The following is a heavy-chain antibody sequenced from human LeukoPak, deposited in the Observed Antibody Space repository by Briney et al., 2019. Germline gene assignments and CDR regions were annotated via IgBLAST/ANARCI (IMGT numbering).Heavy chain of an antibody. V-gene: IGHV1-46*01. D-gene: IGHD3-22*01. J-gene: IGHJ4*02. Sequence: ASVKVSCTASGYTFTSYYMHWVRQAPGQGLEWMGIINPSGGSTGYAQKFQGRVTMTRDTSTSTVYMELSSLRSEDTAVYYCARVSSRSDYYDSSGYLLRWGQGTLVTVSS. CDR1: GYTFTSYY. CDR3: ARVSSRSDYYDSSGYLLR. CDR2: INPSGGST.